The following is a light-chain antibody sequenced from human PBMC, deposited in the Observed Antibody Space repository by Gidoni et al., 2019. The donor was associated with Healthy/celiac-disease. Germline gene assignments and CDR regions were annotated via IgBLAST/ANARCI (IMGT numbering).Light chain of an antibody. Sequence: SYVLTQPPPVSVVPGKTARITCGGNNIGRKSVHWYQQKPGQAPVLVIYYDSDRPSGIPERFSGSNSGNTATLTISRVEAGDEADYYCQVWDSSSDHPNYVFGTGTKVTVL. CDR2: YDS. CDR1: NIGRKS. CDR3: QVWDSSSDHPNYV. J-gene: IGLJ1*01. V-gene: IGLV3-21*04.